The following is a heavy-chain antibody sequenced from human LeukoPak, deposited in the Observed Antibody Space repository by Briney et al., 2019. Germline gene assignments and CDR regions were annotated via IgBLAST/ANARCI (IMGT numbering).Heavy chain of an antibody. CDR3: ARIGGSYSSYYGMDV. CDR2: IIPIFGTA. Sequence: ASVKVSCKASGGTFSSYAISWVRQAPGQGLEWMGGIIPIFGTANYAQKFQGRVTITADESTSTAYMELSSLRSEDTAVYYCARIGGSYSSYYGMDVWGRGTTVTVSS. D-gene: IGHD1-26*01. V-gene: IGHV1-69*13. J-gene: IGHJ6*02. CDR1: GGTFSSYA.